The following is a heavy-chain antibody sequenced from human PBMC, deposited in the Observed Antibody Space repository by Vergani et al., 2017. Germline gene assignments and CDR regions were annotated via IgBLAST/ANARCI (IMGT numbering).Heavy chain of an antibody. CDR1: GGSISSYY. V-gene: IGHV4-59*01. CDR2: IYYSGST. Sequence: QVQLQESGPGLVKPSETLSLTCTVSGGSISSYYWSWIRQPPGKGLDWIGYIYYSGSTNYNPSLKSRVTISVDTSKNQFSLKLSSVTAADTAVYYCARDGLADYYYYGMDVWGQGTTVTVSS. CDR3: ARDGLADYYYYGMDV. D-gene: IGHD5-12*01. J-gene: IGHJ6*02.